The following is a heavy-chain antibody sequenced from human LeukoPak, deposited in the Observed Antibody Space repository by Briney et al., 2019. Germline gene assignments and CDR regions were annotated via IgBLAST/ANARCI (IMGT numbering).Heavy chain of an antibody. CDR1: GFTFSSYG. V-gene: IGHV3-48*01. Sequence: GGSLRLSCAASGFTFSSYGMTWVRQAPGKGLEWVSYISSSSSTIYYADSVKGRFTISRDNAKNSLYLQLNSLRAEDTAVYYCAKGSLAAPGGGWFDPWGQGTLVTVSS. CDR2: ISSSSSTI. J-gene: IGHJ5*02. CDR3: AKGSLAAPGGGWFDP. D-gene: IGHD2-15*01.